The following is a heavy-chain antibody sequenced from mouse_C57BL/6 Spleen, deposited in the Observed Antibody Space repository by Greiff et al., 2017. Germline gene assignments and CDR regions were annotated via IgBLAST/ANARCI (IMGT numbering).Heavy chain of an antibody. V-gene: IGHV3-6*01. CDR2: ISYDGSN. Sequence: EVQLQQSGPGLVKPSQSLSLTCSVTGYSITSGYYWNWIRQFPGNKLEWMGYISYDGSNNYNPSLKNRISITRDTSKNPFFLKLNSVTTEDTATYYCARDDYSPYFDYWGQGTTLTVSS. CDR1: GYSITSGYY. D-gene: IGHD2-12*01. CDR3: ARDDYSPYFDY. J-gene: IGHJ2*01.